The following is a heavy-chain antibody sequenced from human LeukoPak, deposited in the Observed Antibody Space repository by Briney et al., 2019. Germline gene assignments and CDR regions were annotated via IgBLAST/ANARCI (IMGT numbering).Heavy chain of an antibody. J-gene: IGHJ4*02. CDR2: IYYSGST. D-gene: IGHD5-12*01. Sequence: KSSETLSLTCTVSGGSISSYYWSWIRQPPGKGLEWIGYIYYSGSTNYNPSLKSRVTISVDTSKNQFSLKLSSVTAADTAVYYCARGGGYSGCEPFDYWGQGTLVTVSS. V-gene: IGHV4-59*01. CDR3: ARGGGYSGCEPFDY. CDR1: GGSISSYY.